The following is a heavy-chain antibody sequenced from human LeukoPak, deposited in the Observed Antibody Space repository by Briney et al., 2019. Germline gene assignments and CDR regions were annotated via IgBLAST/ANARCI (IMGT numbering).Heavy chain of an antibody. CDR2: ISGSGGST. D-gene: IGHD6-19*01. CDR1: GFTFSSYA. V-gene: IGHV3-23*01. Sequence: PGGSLRLYCAASGFTFSSYAMSWVRQAPGKGLVWVSAISGSGGSTYYADSVKGRFTISRDNSKNTLYLQMNSLRAEDTAVYYCAKDRSGPDSSGWYGGAFDIWGQGTMVTVSS. J-gene: IGHJ3*02. CDR3: AKDRSGPDSSGWYGGAFDI.